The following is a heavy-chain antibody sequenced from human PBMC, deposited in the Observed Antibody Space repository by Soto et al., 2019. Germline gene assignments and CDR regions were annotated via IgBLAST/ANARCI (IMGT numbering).Heavy chain of an antibody. V-gene: IGHV4-59*08. J-gene: IGHJ6*02. CDR2: VHDSWGA. CDR1: GGSMSGYY. CDR3: VRQGYGPLHGLDDV. Sequence: SETLSLTCTVSGGSMSGYYWSWIRLPPGKPMEWIGYVHDSWGAAYNPSLRSRVAISLVTSKSQFSLSLTSVSASDTAMYYCVRQGYGPLHGLDDVWGQGTTVTVSS. D-gene: IGHD5-18*01.